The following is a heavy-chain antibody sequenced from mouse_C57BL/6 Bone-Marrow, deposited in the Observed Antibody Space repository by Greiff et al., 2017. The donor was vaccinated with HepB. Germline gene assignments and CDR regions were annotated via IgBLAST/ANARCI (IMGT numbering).Heavy chain of an antibody. V-gene: IGHV1-81*01. Sequence: QVQLQQSGAELARPGASVKLSCKASGYTFTSYGISWVKQRTGQGLEWIGEIYPRSGNTYYNEKFKGKATLTADKSSSTAYMELRSLTSEDSAVYFCAREGGTTVNWYFDVWGTGTTVTVSS. J-gene: IGHJ1*03. CDR3: AREGGTTVNWYFDV. CDR1: GYTFTSYG. D-gene: IGHD1-1*01. CDR2: IYPRSGNT.